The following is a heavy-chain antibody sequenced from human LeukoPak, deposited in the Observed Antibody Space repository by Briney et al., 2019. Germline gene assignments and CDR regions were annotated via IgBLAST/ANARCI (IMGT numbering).Heavy chain of an antibody. Sequence: SETLSLTCTVSGGSISSYYWSWIRQPPGKGLEWIGYIYYSGSTNYNPSLKSRVTISVDTSKNQFSLKLSSVIAADTAVYYCARPHRYSSGRPEGYFDYWGQGTLVTVSS. CDR1: GGSISSYY. J-gene: IGHJ4*02. CDR3: ARPHRYSSGRPEGYFDY. V-gene: IGHV4-59*08. D-gene: IGHD6-19*01. CDR2: IYYSGST.